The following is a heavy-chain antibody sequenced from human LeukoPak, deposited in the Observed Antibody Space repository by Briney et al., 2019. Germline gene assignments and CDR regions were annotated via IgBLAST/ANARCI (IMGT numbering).Heavy chain of an antibody. V-gene: IGHV3-20*04. CDR3: ARGSGSYYGYYYMDV. CDR1: GFTFDDYG. Sequence: GGSLRLSCAASGFTFDDYGMSWVRQAPGKGLEWVSGINWNGGSTGYADSVKGRFTISRDNAKNSLYLQMNSLRAEDTALYYCARGSGSYYGYYYMDVWGKGTTVTVSS. J-gene: IGHJ6*03. D-gene: IGHD1-26*01. CDR2: INWNGGST.